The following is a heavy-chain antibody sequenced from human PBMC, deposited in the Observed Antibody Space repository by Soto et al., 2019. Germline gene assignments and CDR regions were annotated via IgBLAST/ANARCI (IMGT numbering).Heavy chain of an antibody. V-gene: IGHV3-48*03. J-gene: IGHJ4*02. CDR1: GFLFSNYE. CDR3: ARLIASAGTGD. CDR2: ISSSGSTK. D-gene: IGHD6-13*01. Sequence: PGGSLRLSCAASGFLFSNYEMNWVRQAPGTGLEWVSYISSSGSTKYYADSVKGRFTISSDNAKNSLYLQMNSLRAEDTAVYFCARLIASAGTGDWGQGTLVTVSS.